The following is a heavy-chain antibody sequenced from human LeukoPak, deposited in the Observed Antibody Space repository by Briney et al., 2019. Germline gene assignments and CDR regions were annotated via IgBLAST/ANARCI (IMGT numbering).Heavy chain of an antibody. J-gene: IGHJ4*02. D-gene: IGHD3-3*01. CDR1: GFTFSSYG. Sequence: GGSLRLSCAASGFTFSSYGMHWVRQAPGKGLEWVAFIRYDGSNKYYADSVKGRFTISRDNSKNTLYLQMNSLRAEDTAVYYCAKGRFLEWLSFYWGQGTLVTVSS. V-gene: IGHV3-30*02. CDR3: AKGRFLEWLSFY. CDR2: IRYDGSNK.